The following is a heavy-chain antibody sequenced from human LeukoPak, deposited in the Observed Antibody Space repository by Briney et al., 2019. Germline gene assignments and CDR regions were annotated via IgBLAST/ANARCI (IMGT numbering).Heavy chain of an antibody. J-gene: IGHJ4*02. CDR2: INHSGSA. D-gene: IGHD4-17*01. CDR3: ARGQGTVTTH. CDR1: GGSFSAYY. Sequence: SETLSLTCAVSGGSFSAYYWTWIRQPSGKGLEWIGEINHSGSANYNPSLKSRVTISLDTSKNQFSLKLSSVTAADTAVYYCARGQGTVTTHWGQGTLVTVSS. V-gene: IGHV4-34*01.